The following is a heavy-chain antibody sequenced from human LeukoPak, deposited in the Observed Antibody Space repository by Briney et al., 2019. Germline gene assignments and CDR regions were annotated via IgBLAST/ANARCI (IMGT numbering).Heavy chain of an antibody. CDR3: ARSPITMIVVVIDY. J-gene: IGHJ4*02. CDR2: INPNSGGT. Sequence: ASVNVSFKASGYTFTGYYMHWVRQAPGQGLEWMGWINPNSGGTNYAQKFQGRVTMTRDTSISTAYMELSRLRSDDTAVYYCARSPITMIVVVIDYWGQGTLVTVSS. D-gene: IGHD3-22*01. CDR1: GYTFTGYY. V-gene: IGHV1-2*02.